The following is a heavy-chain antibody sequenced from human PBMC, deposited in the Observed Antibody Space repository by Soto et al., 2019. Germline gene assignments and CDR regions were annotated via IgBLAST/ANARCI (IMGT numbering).Heavy chain of an antibody. CDR1: VGTFSSYA. Sequence: SVECSCKASVGTFSSYAISWVRQATGQGLEWMGGIIPIFGTANYAQKFQGRVTITADESTSTAYMELSSLRSEDTAVYYCARDPQQAYNWFDPWGQGPLVKSPQ. J-gene: IGHJ5*02. D-gene: IGHD6-13*01. V-gene: IGHV1-69*13. CDR2: IIPIFGTA. CDR3: ARDPQQAYNWFDP.